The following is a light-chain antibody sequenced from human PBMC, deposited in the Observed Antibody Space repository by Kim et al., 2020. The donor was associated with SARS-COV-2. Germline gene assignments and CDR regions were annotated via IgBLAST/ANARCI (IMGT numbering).Light chain of an antibody. V-gene: IGLV4-69*01. CDR2: INSDGSH. Sequence: QLVLTQSPSAPASPGASVKLTCTLSSRYRGYTIAWHRHQPEKGPRYLMNINSDGSHSRGDGIPDRFSGSSSGAERYLTISSLQSDDEADYYCQTWDTGIEVFGGGTQLTVL. J-gene: IGLJ3*02. CDR1: SRYRGYT. CDR3: QTWDTGIEV.